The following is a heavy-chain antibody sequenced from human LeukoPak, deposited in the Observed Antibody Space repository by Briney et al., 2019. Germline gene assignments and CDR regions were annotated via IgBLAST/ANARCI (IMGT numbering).Heavy chain of an antibody. D-gene: IGHD3-16*01. CDR2: TNHSGST. CDR3: ARSFGLRRRFDY. CDR1: GGSFSGYY. V-gene: IGHV4-34*01. J-gene: IGHJ4*02. Sequence: SETLSLTCAVYGGSFSGYYWSWIRQPPGKGLEWIGETNHSGSTNYNPSLKSRVTISVDTSKNQFSLKLSSVTAADTAVYYCARSFGLRRRFDYWGQGTLVTVSS.